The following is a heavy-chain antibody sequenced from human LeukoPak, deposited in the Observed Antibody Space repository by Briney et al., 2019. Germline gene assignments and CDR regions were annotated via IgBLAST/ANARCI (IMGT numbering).Heavy chain of an antibody. CDR2: IYSGGST. V-gene: IGHV3-53*01. Sequence: GGSLRLSCAASGFTVSSNYMSWVRQAPGKGLEWVSVIYSGGSTYYADSVKGRFTISRDNAKNSLYLQMNSLRAEDTAVYSCARSVITFGGVIVLGGYYYGMDVWGQGTTVTVSS. D-gene: IGHD3-16*02. CDR3: ARSVITFGGVIVLGGYYYGMDV. J-gene: IGHJ6*02. CDR1: GFTVSSNY.